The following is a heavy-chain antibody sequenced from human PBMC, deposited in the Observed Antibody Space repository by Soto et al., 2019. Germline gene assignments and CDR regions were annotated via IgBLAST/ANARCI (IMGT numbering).Heavy chain of an antibody. CDR3: ATMKGGYQSYYYGMDV. CDR1: GGTFTSYA. D-gene: IGHD3-16*02. V-gene: IGHV1-69*12. CDR2: IIPIFGTA. J-gene: IGHJ6*02. Sequence: QVQLVQSGAEVKKPGSSVKVSCKASGGTFTSYAISWVRQAPGQGLEWVGGIIPIFGTADYAQKFQGRVTITADESTSTAYMELSSLRSEDTGVYYCATMKGGYQSYYYGMDVWGQGTTVTVSS.